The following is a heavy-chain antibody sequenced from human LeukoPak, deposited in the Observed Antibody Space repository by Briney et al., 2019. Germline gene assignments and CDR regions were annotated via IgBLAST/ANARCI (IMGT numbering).Heavy chain of an antibody. J-gene: IGHJ4*02. D-gene: IGHD3-10*01. CDR3: ARGPRLLWFGESEAPY. CDR2: IYTSGST. CDR1: GGSISSYY. V-gene: IGHV4-4*07. Sequence: SETLSLTCTVSGGSISSYYWSWIRQPAGKGLEWIGRIYTSGSTNYNPSLKSRVTISVDTFKNQFSLKLSSVTAADTAVYYCARGPRLLWFGESEAPYWGQGTLVTVSS.